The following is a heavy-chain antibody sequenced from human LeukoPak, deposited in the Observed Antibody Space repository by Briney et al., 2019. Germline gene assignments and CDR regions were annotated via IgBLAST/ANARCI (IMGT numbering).Heavy chain of an antibody. V-gene: IGHV4-59*01. J-gene: IGHJ4*02. CDR2: IYDSGST. CDR3: ATGGGRGVIIDQ. Sequence: SETLSLTCTVSGVSISSDYWSWIRQPPGKGLEWIGYIYDSGSTNYNPSLKSRVTISVDTPKNQFSLKLSSVTAADTAVYYCATGGGRGVIIDQWGQGTLVTVSS. D-gene: IGHD3-10*01. CDR1: GVSISSDY.